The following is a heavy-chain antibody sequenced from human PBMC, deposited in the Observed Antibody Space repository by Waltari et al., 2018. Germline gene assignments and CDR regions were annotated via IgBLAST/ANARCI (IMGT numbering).Heavy chain of an antibody. J-gene: IGHJ4*02. Sequence: QVQLQESGPGLVKPSETLSLTCTVSGDSISSYYWSWIRQPAGKGREWIGRIYASGSTNYNPSLKRRVTMSVDTSKNQFSLKLSSVTAADTAVYYCARSSGWKSLNFDYWCQGTLVSVSS. CDR3: ARSSGWKSLNFDY. D-gene: IGHD6-19*01. CDR1: GDSISSYY. V-gene: IGHV4-4*07. CDR2: IYASGST.